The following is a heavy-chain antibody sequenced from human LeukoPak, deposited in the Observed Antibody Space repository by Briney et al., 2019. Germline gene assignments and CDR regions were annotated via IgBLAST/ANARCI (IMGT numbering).Heavy chain of an antibody. CDR2: ISAYNGNT. CDR1: GYTFTSYG. CDR3: ARDPSGFCGGVCLDAFEI. Sequence: ASVKVSCKASGYTFTSYGISWVRQAPGQGLEWMGWISAYNGNTNYAQKLQGRVTMTTDTSTSTAYMELRSLRSDDTAVYYCARDPSGFCGGVCLDAFEIWGQGTMVTVSS. V-gene: IGHV1-18*01. J-gene: IGHJ3*02. D-gene: IGHD2-21*02.